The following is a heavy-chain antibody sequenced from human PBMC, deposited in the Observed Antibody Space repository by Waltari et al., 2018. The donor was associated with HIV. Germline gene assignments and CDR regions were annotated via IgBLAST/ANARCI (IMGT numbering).Heavy chain of an antibody. J-gene: IGHJ4*02. CDR1: GFTVRSSY. D-gene: IGHD1-1*01. V-gene: IGHV3-66*04. CDR3: ARQRNWNEDFDD. CDR2: MYSDGTT. Sequence: EVQLVESGGDLVPPGGSLRLSCAASGFTVRSSYMSWVRQAPGEGLEWVSVMYSDGTTYYAGSVKGRFTISRDNSKNTLYLQMSSLRGEDTAVYYCARQRNWNEDFDDWGQGTLVTVSS.